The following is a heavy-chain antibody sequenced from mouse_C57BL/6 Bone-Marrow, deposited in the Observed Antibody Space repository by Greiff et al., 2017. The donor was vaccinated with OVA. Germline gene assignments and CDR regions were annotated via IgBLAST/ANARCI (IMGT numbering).Heavy chain of an antibody. J-gene: IGHJ1*03. D-gene: IGHD2-1*01. CDR1: GYTFTSYW. V-gene: IGHV1-55*01. Sequence: VQLQQPGAELVKPGASVKMSCKASGYTFTSYWITWVKQRPGQGLEWIGDIYPGSGSTNYNEKFKSKATLTVDTSSSTAYMQLSSLTSEDSAVYDSAIDGNPPCWYFDVWGTGTTVTVSS. CDR3: AIDGNPPCWYFDV. CDR2: IYPGSGST.